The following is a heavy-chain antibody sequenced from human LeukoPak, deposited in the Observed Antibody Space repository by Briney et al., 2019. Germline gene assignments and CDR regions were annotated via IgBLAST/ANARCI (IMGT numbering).Heavy chain of an antibody. CDR2: YDPEIGET. D-gene: IGHD3-10*02. J-gene: IGHJ3*02. V-gene: IGHV1-24*01. CDR1: GYGLNELS. CDR3: ATKYVVLDAFDI. Sequence: PVASVKVSCNISGYGLNELSIHWVRQAPGKGLEWMGGYDPEIGETIYAQKVQGRITMTEDVSTDTAYMELSSLRSEDTAVYFCATKYVVLDAFDIWGQGTLVTVSS.